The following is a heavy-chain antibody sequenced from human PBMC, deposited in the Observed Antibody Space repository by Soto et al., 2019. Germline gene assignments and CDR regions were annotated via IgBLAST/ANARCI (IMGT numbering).Heavy chain of an antibody. CDR3: ARHVRSYAFDY. Sequence: QLQLQESGPGLVKPSETLSLTCTVSGGSISSSSYYWGWIRQPPGKGLEWIGSIYYSGSTYYNPSLKSRVTISVDTSKNQFSLKLSSVTAADTAVYYCARHVRSYAFDYWGQGTLVTVSS. CDR1: GGSISSSSYY. CDR2: IYYSGST. J-gene: IGHJ4*02. D-gene: IGHD3-16*01. V-gene: IGHV4-39*01.